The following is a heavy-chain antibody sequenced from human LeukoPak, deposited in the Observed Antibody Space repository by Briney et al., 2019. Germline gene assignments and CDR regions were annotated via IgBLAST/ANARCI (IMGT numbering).Heavy chain of an antibody. V-gene: IGHV4-59*01. Sequence: PSETLSLTCTVSGGSISSYYWSWIRHLSGKGLEWIGYIYYSGNINYNPSLKSRVTISVDTSKNQFSLKLSSVTAADTAAYYCARGFDYRSSWFDPWGQGTLVTVSS. CDR3: ARGFDYRSSWFDP. J-gene: IGHJ5*02. D-gene: IGHD3-10*01. CDR1: GGSISSYY. CDR2: IYYSGNI.